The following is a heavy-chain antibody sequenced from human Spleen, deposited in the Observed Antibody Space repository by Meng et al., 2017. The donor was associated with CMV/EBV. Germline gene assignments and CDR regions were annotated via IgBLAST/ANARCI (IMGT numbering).Heavy chain of an antibody. CDR3: ARGSRAIFGVVILPFDY. CDR2: IYYSGST. Sequence: SETLSLTCFVSGGSISYYKYYWAWIRQPPGKGLEWIGSIYYSGSTYYNPSLKSRVTISVDTSKNQFSLKLSSVTAADTAVYYCARGSRAIFGVVILPFDYWGQGTLVTVSS. V-gene: IGHV4-39*07. J-gene: IGHJ4*02. CDR1: GGSISYYKYY. D-gene: IGHD3-3*01.